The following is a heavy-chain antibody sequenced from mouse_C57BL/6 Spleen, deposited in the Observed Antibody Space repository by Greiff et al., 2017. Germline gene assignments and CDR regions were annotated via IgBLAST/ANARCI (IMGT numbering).Heavy chain of an antibody. CDR3: ERAGYYCSSYYALAY. J-gene: IGHJ4*01. CDR1: GFTFSDYY. V-gene: IGHV5-16*01. CDR2: INYDGSST. Sequence: EVQLVESEGGLVQPGTSMKLSCTASGFTFSDYYMAWVRQVPEKGLEWVANINYDGSSTDYLDSLQSRFTISRDTASNIPYLQLSSLKSEDTATYYGERAGYYCSSYYALAYWGQGTPVTVSS. D-gene: IGHD1-1*01.